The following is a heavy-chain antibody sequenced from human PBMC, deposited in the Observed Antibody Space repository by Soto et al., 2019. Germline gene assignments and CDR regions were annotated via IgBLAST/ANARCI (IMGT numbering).Heavy chain of an antibody. V-gene: IGHV3-64D*06. J-gene: IGHJ4*02. CDR2: ISTNGGST. CDR1: GFTFSIYA. D-gene: IGHD3-22*01. CDR3: VKGEYYYDSSGYVGFDY. Sequence: GGSLRLSCSASGFTFSIYAMHWVRQAPGKGLEYVSSISTNGGSTHYADSVKGRFTISRDNSKNTQYLQMSSLRADDTAVYYCVKGEYYYDSSGYVGFDYWGQGTLVTVSS.